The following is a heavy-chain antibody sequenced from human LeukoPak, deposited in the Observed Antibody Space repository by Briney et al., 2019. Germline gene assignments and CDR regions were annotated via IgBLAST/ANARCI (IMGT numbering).Heavy chain of an antibody. D-gene: IGHD6-6*01. CDR2: ISAYNGNT. Sequence: GASVKVSCKASGYTFTSYGISWVRQAPGQGLEWMGWISAYNGNTNYAQKLQGRVTMTTDTSTSTAYMELSSLRSEDTAVYYCARVGIAARHYYYYGMDVWGQGTTVTVSS. V-gene: IGHV1-18*01. J-gene: IGHJ6*02. CDR1: GYTFTSYG. CDR3: ARVGIAARHYYYYGMDV.